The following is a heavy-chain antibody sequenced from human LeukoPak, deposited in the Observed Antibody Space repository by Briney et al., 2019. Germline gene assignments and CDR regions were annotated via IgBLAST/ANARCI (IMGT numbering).Heavy chain of an antibody. CDR1: GGSISSYY. CDR3: ARQRIQAVAGNWFDP. J-gene: IGHJ5*02. Sequence: PSETLSLTCTVSGGSISSYYWSWIRQPPGKGLEWIGYIYYSGSTNYNPSLKSRVTISVDTSKNQFSLKLSSVTAADTAVYYCARQRIQAVAGNWFDPWGQGTLVTVSS. V-gene: IGHV4-59*08. D-gene: IGHD6-19*01. CDR2: IYYSGST.